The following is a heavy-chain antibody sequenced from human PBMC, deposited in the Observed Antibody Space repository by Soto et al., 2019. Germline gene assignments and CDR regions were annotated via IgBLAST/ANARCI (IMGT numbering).Heavy chain of an antibody. CDR1: EFTFSSYA. CDR3: ARDKSIAVAGNDY. V-gene: IGHV3-23*01. CDR2: ISGSGGST. Sequence: PGGSLRLSCAASEFTFSSYAMSWVRQAPGKGLEWVSAISGSGGSTYYADSVKGRFTISRDNAKNSLYLQMNSLRAEDTAVYYCARDKSIAVAGNDYWGQGTLVTVSS. D-gene: IGHD6-19*01. J-gene: IGHJ4*02.